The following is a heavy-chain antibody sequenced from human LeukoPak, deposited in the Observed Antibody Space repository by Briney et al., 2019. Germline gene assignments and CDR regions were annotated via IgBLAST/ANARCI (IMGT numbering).Heavy chain of an antibody. D-gene: IGHD6-13*01. V-gene: IGHV1-69*13. CDR3: AREMVAAAGNLLHWYFDL. CDR2: IIPIFGTA. Sequence: SVKVSCKASGGTFSSYAISWVRQAPGQGLEWMGGIIPIFGTANYAQKFQGRVTITADESTSTAYMELSSLRSEDTAVYYCAREMVAAAGNLLHWYFDLWGRGTLVTVSS. CDR1: GGTFSSYA. J-gene: IGHJ2*01.